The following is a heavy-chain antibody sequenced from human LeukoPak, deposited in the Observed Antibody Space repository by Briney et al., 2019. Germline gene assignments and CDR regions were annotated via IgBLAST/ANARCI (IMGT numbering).Heavy chain of an antibody. CDR1: GFTFSNYG. V-gene: IGHV3-30*03. Sequence: GGFLRLSCAASGFTFSNYGMHWVRQAPGKGLEWVAVVSYDGTNKYYADSVKGRFTISRDNSKNTLYLQMNSLRAEDTAVYYCAREVAAAVGGFDYWGQGTLVTVSS. CDR2: VSYDGTNK. J-gene: IGHJ4*02. D-gene: IGHD6-13*01. CDR3: AREVAAAVGGFDY.